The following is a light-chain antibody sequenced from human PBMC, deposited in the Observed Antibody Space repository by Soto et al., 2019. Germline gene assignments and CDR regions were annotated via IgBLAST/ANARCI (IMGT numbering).Light chain of an antibody. CDR3: QQYGSSPQT. V-gene: IGKV3-20*01. CDR2: GAS. Sequence: EIVLTQSPGTLSLSPVERATLSCSASQSVSSSYLAWYQQKPGQAPRLLIYGASSRATGIPDRFSGSGSGTDFTLTISRLEPEDFAVYYCQQYGSSPQTFGQGTKVDI. J-gene: IGKJ1*01. CDR1: QSVSSSY.